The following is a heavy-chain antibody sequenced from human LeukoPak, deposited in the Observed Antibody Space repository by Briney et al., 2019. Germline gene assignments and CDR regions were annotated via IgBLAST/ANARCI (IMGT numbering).Heavy chain of an antibody. J-gene: IGHJ4*02. CDR2: ISSSSSYI. CDR1: GFTLSSYS. D-gene: IGHD3-10*01. CDR3: ARDWGGSGSYD. Sequence: GGSLRLSCAASGFTLSSYSMNWVRQAPGKGLEWVSSISSSSSYIYYADSVKGRFTISRDNAKNSLYLQMNSLRAEDTAVYYCARDWGGSGSYDWGQGTLVTVSS. V-gene: IGHV3-21*01.